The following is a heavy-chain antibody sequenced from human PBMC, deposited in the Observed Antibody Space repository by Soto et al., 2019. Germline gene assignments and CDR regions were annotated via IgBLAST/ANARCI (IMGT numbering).Heavy chain of an antibody. D-gene: IGHD5-18*01. J-gene: IGHJ6*02. V-gene: IGHV3-30-3*01. CDR3: ARDPYTAMMSYYYYGMDV. CDR1: GFTFSSYA. Sequence: GGSLRLSCAASGFTFSSYAMHWVRQAPGKGLEWVAVISYDGSNKYYADSVKGRFTISRDNSKNTLYLQMNSLRAEDTAVYYCARDPYTAMMSYYYYGMDVWGQGTTVTVSS. CDR2: ISYDGSNK.